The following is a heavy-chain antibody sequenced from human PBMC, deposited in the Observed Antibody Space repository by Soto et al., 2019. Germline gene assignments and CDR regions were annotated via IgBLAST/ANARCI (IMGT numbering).Heavy chain of an antibody. CDR3: ASAIGPILFDY. CDR2: IGTAGDT. D-gene: IGHD3-22*01. Sequence: PGGSLRLSCSASGFTFSSYDMHWVRQGPGKGLEWVSAIGTAGDTNYAGSVKGRFTISRENAKNSLYLQMNSLRAGDTAIYFCASAIGPILFDYWGQGTLVTVSS. CDR1: GFTFSSYD. J-gene: IGHJ4*02. V-gene: IGHV3-13*04.